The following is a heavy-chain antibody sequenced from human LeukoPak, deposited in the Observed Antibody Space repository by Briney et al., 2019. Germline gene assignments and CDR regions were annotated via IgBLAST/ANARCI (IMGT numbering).Heavy chain of an antibody. CDR3: ARAPRRPWYYFDY. Sequence: GGSLRLSCAASGFTVSSNYMSWVRQAPGKGLEWVSVIYSGGSTYYADSVKGRFTISRDNSKNTLYLQMNSLRAEDTAVYYCARAPRRPWYYFDYWGQGTLVTVSS. J-gene: IGHJ4*02. V-gene: IGHV3-53*01. CDR2: IYSGGST. D-gene: IGHD4/OR15-4a*01. CDR1: GFTVSSNY.